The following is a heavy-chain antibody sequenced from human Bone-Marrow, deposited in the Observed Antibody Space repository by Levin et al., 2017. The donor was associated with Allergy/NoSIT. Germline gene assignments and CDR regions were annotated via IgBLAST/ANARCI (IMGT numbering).Heavy chain of an antibody. CDR2: MYSGGNR. CDR1: GFLVTDHY. J-gene: IGHJ4*02. D-gene: IGHD6-13*01. Sequence: GESLKISCVVSGFLVTDHYMSWVRQAPGKGLEWVSVMYSGGNRYYADFVQGRFTISRDNSKNTLYLQMNSLRAEDTALYYCARGGIPAAGETADYWGQGTLVTVSS. CDR3: ARGGIPAAGETADY. V-gene: IGHV3-53*01.